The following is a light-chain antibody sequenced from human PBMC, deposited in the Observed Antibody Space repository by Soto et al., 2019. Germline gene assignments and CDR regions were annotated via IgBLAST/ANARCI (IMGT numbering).Light chain of an antibody. Sequence: QSALPQPASVSGSPGQSITLSCTGTSSDVGGYNYVSWYQQHPGKAPKLMIYDVSNRPSGVSNRFSGSKSGNTASLTISGLQAEDEADYYCSSYTSSSTRVFGTGTKVTV. J-gene: IGLJ1*01. CDR1: SSDVGGYNY. CDR3: SSYTSSSTRV. V-gene: IGLV2-14*01. CDR2: DVS.